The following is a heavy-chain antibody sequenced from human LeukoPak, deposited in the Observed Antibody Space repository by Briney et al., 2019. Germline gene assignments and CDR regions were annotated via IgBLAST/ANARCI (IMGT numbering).Heavy chain of an antibody. D-gene: IGHD6-6*01. V-gene: IGHV3-53*01. Sequence: PGGSLRLSCAASSLTVSTNDMGWVRQAPGEGLDLVSLLYRGGTTYYADSVKGRFTISRDNSKNTLYLQMNSLRAEDTAVYYCAKDWGEYSSSSAPIDYWGQGTLVTVSS. J-gene: IGHJ4*02. CDR2: LYRGGTT. CDR3: AKDWGEYSSSSAPIDY. CDR1: SLTVSTND.